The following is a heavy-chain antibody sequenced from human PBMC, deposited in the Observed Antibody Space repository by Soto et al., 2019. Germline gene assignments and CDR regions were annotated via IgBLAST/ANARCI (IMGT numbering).Heavy chain of an antibody. Sequence: SETLSLTCTVSGGSISNYYWSWIRQPAEKRLEWIGRVSSTGSSYYNPSLKSRVTISVDTSKNQVSLNLTSVTAADTAVYYCARGVPAAGTDWFDPWPGNPGHRLL. D-gene: IGHD6-13*01. J-gene: IGHJ5*02. CDR1: GGSISNYY. V-gene: IGHV4-4*07. CDR3: ARGVPAAGTDWFDP. CDR2: VSSTGSS.